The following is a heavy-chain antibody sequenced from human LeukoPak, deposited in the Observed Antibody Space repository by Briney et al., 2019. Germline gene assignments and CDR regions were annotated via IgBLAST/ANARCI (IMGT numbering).Heavy chain of an antibody. CDR2: ISYDGSNK. J-gene: IGHJ4*02. CDR1: GFTFSSYA. CDR3: AKEGGIAAAGTGIAVAAKIDY. V-gene: IGHV3-30-3*01. Sequence: SGGSLRLSCAASGFTFSSYAMHWVRQAPGKGLEWVAVISYDGSNKYYADSVKGRFTISRDNSKNTLYLQMNSLRAEDTAVYYCAKEGGIAAAGTGIAVAAKIDYWGQGTLVPVSS. D-gene: IGHD6-13*01.